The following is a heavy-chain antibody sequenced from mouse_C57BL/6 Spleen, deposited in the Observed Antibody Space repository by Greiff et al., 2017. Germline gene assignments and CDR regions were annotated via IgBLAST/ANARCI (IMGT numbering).Heavy chain of an antibody. Sequence: EVQLQESGPELVKPGASVKMSCKASGYTFTDYNMHWVKQSHGKSLEWIGYINPNNGGTSYNQKFKGKATLTVNKSSSTAYMALRSRTSEDSAVYYCARGVYDYVWYFDVWGTGTTVTVSS. CDR3: ARGVYDYVWYFDV. CDR1: GYTFTDYN. CDR2: INPNNGGT. J-gene: IGHJ1*03. D-gene: IGHD2-4*01. V-gene: IGHV1-22*01.